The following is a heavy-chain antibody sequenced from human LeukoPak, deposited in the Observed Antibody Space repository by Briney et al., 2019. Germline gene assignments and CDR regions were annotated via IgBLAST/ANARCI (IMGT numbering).Heavy chain of an antibody. D-gene: IGHD6-6*01. CDR1: GGSISSYY. V-gene: IGHV4-59*08. J-gene: IGHJ6*02. CDR3: ARAIRYSSSSWVGNYYYYYGMDV. CDR2: IYYSGST. Sequence: SETLSLTCTVSGGSISSYYWSWIRQPPGKGLEWIGYIYYSGSTNYNPSLKSRVTISVDTSKNQFSLKLSSVTAADTAVYYCARAIRYSSSSWVGNYYYYYGMDVWGQGTTVTVSS.